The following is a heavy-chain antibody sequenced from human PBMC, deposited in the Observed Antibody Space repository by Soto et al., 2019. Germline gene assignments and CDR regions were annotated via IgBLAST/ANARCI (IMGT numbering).Heavy chain of an antibody. V-gene: IGHV3-74*01. CDR2: INSDGSSR. CDR3: ARGDATLSAYYYSMDV. Sequence: ELQLVESGGGLVQPGGSLRLSCVASGFTLSSYWMHWVRQAPGKGLVWVSRINSDGSSRTYADSVRGRLTISRDNAKNTLYLQMNSLRAEDTAVYYCARGDATLSAYYYSMDVCGKGTTVTVSS. D-gene: IGHD1-26*01. CDR1: GFTLSSYW. J-gene: IGHJ6*03.